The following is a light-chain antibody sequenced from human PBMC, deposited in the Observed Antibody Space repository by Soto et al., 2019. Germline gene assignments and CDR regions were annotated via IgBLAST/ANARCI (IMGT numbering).Light chain of an antibody. CDR2: DAS. Sequence: ENALRQSPATMSLSPGERATLSCRASQSVSSYLAWYQQKPGQAPRLLIYDASNRATGIPARFSGSGSGTDFTLTISSLEPEDFAVYYCQQRSNWPPYTFGQGTKLEIK. CDR1: QSVSSY. V-gene: IGKV3-11*01. CDR3: QQRSNWPPYT. J-gene: IGKJ2*01.